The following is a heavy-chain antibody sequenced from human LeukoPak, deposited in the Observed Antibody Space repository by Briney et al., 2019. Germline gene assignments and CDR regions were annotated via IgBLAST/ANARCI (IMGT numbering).Heavy chain of an antibody. Sequence: VKPGGSLILSCAASGFTFGDSYMSWIRQAPGKGLEWVSDISSSSSYTNYADSVKGRFTISRDNAKNSLYLQMNSLRVEDTAVYYCARDPVDVSITPIYWGQGTLVTVSS. V-gene: IGHV3-11*05. CDR2: ISSSSSYT. CDR3: ARDPVDVSITPIY. CDR1: GFTFGDSY. J-gene: IGHJ4*02. D-gene: IGHD5-12*01.